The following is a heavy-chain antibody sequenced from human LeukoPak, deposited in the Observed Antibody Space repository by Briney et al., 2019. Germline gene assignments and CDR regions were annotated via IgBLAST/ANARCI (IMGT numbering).Heavy chain of an antibody. D-gene: IGHD6-19*01. CDR1: GFTFSSYA. CDR2: ISGSGGST. CDR3: AKTRPIYSSGWYTDY. Sequence: GGSLRLSCAASGFTFSSYAMSWVRQAPGKGLEWVSAISGSGGSTYYADSVKGRFTISRDNSKNTLYLQMSSLRAEDTAVYYCAKTRPIYSSGWYTDYWGQGTLVIVSS. J-gene: IGHJ4*02. V-gene: IGHV3-23*01.